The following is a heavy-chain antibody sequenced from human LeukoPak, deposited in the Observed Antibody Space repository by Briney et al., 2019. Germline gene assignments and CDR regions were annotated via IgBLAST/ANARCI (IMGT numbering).Heavy chain of an antibody. J-gene: IGHJ6*02. CDR1: GFTFTSSA. Sequence: GASVKVSCKASGFTFTSSAMQWVRQARGQRLEWIGWIVVGSGNTNYAQKFQERVTITRDMSTSTAYMELSSLRSEDTAVYHCAADWALRRFDYYYGMDVWGQGTTVTVSS. CDR2: IVVGSGNT. V-gene: IGHV1-58*02. D-gene: IGHD3-10*01. CDR3: AADWALRRFDYYYGMDV.